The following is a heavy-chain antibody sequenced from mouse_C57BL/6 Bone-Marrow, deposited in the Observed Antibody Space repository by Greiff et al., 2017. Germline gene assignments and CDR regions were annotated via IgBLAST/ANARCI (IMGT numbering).Heavy chain of an antibody. J-gene: IGHJ4*01. D-gene: IGHD3-2*02. Sequence: QVTLKVSGPGILQSSQTLSLTCSFSGFSLSTSGMGVSWIRQPSGKGLEWLAHIYWDDDKRYNPSLKSRLTISKDTSRNQVFLKITRVDTADTATYYCARSLRQLRLSYAMDDWGQGTSVTVAS. V-gene: IGHV8-12*01. CDR1: GFSLSTSGMG. CDR3: ARSLRQLRLSYAMDD. CDR2: IYWDDDK.